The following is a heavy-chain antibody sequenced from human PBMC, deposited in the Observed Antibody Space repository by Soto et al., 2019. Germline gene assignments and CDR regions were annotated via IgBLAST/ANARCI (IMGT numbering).Heavy chain of an antibody. V-gene: IGHV3-74*01. J-gene: IGHJ4*02. CDR2: INGDGSST. CDR3: ARDFEY. Sequence: EVQLVESGGGLVQPGGSLRLSCEASGFTFSTFWMHWVRQAPGKGLVWVSRINGDGSSTYYADSVRGRVTISRDNAKNTLYLHLNSLRPEDTAVYYCARDFEYWGQGTLVTVSS. CDR1: GFTFSTFW.